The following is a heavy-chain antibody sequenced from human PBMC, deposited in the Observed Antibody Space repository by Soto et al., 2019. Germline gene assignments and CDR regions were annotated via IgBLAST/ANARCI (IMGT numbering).Heavy chain of an antibody. D-gene: IGHD6-13*01. V-gene: IGHV3-33*01. CDR3: ARDQGGIAAAFDY. CDR2: IWYDGSNK. CDR1: GFTFSSYG. J-gene: IGHJ4*02. Sequence: QVQLVESGGGVVQPRRSLRLSCAASGFTFSSYGMHWVRQAPGKGLEWVAVIWYDGSNKYYADSVKGRFTISRDNSKNTLYLQMNSLRAEDTAVYYCARDQGGIAAAFDYWGQGTLVTVSS.